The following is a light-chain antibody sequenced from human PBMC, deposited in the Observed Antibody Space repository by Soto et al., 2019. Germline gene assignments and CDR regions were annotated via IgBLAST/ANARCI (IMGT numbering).Light chain of an antibody. CDR2: RDI. V-gene: IGLV1-47*01. Sequence: QSALTQPPSASGTPGQTVTITCSGSSSNIGSDYVFWYQQLPGTAPRLLIYRDIQRPSGVPDRFSGSKSGSSGSLAISALRSEDEAVYYCQSYDTSLRAYVFGTGTKVTVL. J-gene: IGLJ1*01. CDR3: QSYDTSLRAYV. CDR1: SSNIGSDY.